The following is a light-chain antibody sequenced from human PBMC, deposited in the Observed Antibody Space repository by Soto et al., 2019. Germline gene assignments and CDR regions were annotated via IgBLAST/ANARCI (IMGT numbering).Light chain of an antibody. CDR2: DAS. CDR3: QQRSNWPYT. J-gene: IGKJ4*01. Sequence: EIVLTQSPATLSLSPGDRATLSCRASQSVSSYLAWYQQKPGQAPRLLIYDASNRATGIPARFSGSGSGTDFTLTITSLKPEDYAVYYCQQRSNWPYTFGGGTKVEMK. CDR1: QSVSSY. V-gene: IGKV3-11*01.